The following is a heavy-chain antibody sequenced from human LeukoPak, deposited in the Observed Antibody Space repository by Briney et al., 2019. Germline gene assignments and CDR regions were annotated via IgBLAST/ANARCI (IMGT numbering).Heavy chain of an antibody. V-gene: IGHV4-59*01. CDR1: GVSITSNY. CDR3: ARSSGHSYGDFDY. Sequence: ETLSLTCSVSGVSITSNYWSWVRQPPGKGLEWLGYTHHSGGTSYNPSLTSRRTMSLNTSNNHFSLKLSSVTAADTAVYYCARSSGHSYGDFDYWGQGNLVTVSS. CDR2: THHSGGT. D-gene: IGHD5-18*01. J-gene: IGHJ4*02.